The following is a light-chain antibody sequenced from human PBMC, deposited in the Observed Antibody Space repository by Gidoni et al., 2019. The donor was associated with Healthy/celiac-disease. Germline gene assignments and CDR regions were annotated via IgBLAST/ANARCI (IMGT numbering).Light chain of an antibody. Sequence: EIVLTQSPATLSLSPGERATLSCRASQSVSSYLAWYQQQPGQAPRLLIYDASNRAAGIPARFSGSGSWTDFTLTISSLELEDFAVYYCQQRSNWPPYTFGQGTKLEIK. CDR2: DAS. CDR1: QSVSSY. J-gene: IGKJ2*01. V-gene: IGKV3-11*01. CDR3: QQRSNWPPYT.